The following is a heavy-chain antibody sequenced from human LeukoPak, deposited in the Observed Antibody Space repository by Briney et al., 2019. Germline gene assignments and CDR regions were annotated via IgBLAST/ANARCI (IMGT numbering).Heavy chain of an antibody. Sequence: PSETLSLTCTVSGGSISSGDYYWSWIRQPPGKGLEWIGYIYYSGGTYYNPSLKSRVTISVDTSKNQFSLKLSSVTAADTAVYYCARGYSYGHTLDYWGQGTLVTVSS. CDR2: IYYSGGT. V-gene: IGHV4-30-4*01. D-gene: IGHD5-18*01. CDR3: ARGYSYGHTLDY. J-gene: IGHJ4*02. CDR1: GGSISSGDYY.